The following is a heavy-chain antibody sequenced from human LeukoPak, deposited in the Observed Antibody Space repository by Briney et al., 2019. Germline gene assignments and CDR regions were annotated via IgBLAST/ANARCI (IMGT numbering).Heavy chain of an antibody. Sequence: PGGSLRLSCAAFGFIVSSNYMSWVRQAPGKGLEWVSVMRSGGTTGYADSVKGRFTISRDSSKNMLYLQMNSLRAEDTAMYYCARESLKGSTTDGFDIWGQGTMVTVSS. D-gene: IGHD5/OR15-5a*01. CDR3: ARESLKGSTTDGFDI. CDR2: MRSGGTT. CDR1: GFIVSSNY. V-gene: IGHV3-53*01. J-gene: IGHJ3*02.